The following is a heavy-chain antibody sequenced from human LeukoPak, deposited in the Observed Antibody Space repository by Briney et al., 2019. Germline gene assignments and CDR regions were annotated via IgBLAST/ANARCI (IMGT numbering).Heavy chain of an antibody. CDR1: GGSISSGSYY. D-gene: IGHD4/OR15-4a*01. CDR3: ARDRDYNYFDY. V-gene: IGHV4-39*07. Sequence: SETLSLTCTVSGGSISSGSYYWSWIRQPPGKGLEWIGEINHSGSTNYNPSLKSRVTISVDTSKNQFSLKLSSVTAADTAVYYCARDRDYNYFDYWGQGTLVTVSS. CDR2: INHSGST. J-gene: IGHJ4*02.